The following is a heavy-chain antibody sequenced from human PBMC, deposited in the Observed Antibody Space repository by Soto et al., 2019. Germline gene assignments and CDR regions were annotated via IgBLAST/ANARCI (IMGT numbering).Heavy chain of an antibody. Sequence: GGSLRLSCTASGFTFNHYAMSWVRQAPGKGLEWVSAVSGRGGSTKYADSVKGRFIISRDNSNSTLYLQMDSLRGEDTAVYYCAKDSTVTTSLYFYYYGFDVWGQGTTVTVSS. CDR3: AKDSTVTTSLYFYYYGFDV. J-gene: IGHJ6*02. CDR1: GFTFNHYA. D-gene: IGHD4-17*01. V-gene: IGHV3-23*01. CDR2: VSGRGGST.